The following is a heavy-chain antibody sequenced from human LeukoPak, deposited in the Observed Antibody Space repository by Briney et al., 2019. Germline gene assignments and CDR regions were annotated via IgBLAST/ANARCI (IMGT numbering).Heavy chain of an antibody. J-gene: IGHJ4*02. D-gene: IGHD3-3*01. CDR3: ARSPEWLSGNYFDY. V-gene: IGHV4-59*01. CDR2: IYYSGST. Sequence: PSETLSLTCTVSGGSISSYYWSWIRQPPGKGLEWIGYIYYSGSTNYKPSLKSRVTISVDTSKNQFSLKLSSVTAADTAVYYCARSPEWLSGNYFDYWGQGTLVTVSS. CDR1: GGSISSYY.